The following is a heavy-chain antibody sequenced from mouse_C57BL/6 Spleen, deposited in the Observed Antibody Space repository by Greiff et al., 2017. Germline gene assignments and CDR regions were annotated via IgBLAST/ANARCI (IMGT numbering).Heavy chain of an antibody. J-gene: IGHJ3*01. Sequence: EVKLQQSGPELVKPGASVKISCKASGYTFTDYYMHWVKQSHGKSLEWIGDINPNNGGTSYNQKFKGKATLTVDKSSSTAYMELRSLTSEDSAVYYCARSDPDYSNWGWFAYWGQGTLVTVSA. CDR3: ARSDPDYSNWGWFAY. CDR2: INPNNGGT. CDR1: GYTFTDYY. V-gene: IGHV1-26*01. D-gene: IGHD2-5*01.